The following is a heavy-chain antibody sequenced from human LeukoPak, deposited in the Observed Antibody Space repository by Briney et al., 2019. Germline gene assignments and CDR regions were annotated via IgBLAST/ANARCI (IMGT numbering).Heavy chain of an antibody. CDR2: IYYSGST. CDR1: GGSLNSYY. D-gene: IGHD3-22*01. J-gene: IGHJ3*02. V-gene: IGHV4-59*12. Sequence: SETLSLTCTVSGGSLNSYYWSWIRQPPGKGLEWIGYIYYSGSTNYNPSLKSRVTISVETSKNQFSLKLTSVTAADTAVYYCARGGAQTYYYDSSGYFSPVDIWGQGTMVTVSS. CDR3: ARGGAQTYYYDSSGYFSPVDI.